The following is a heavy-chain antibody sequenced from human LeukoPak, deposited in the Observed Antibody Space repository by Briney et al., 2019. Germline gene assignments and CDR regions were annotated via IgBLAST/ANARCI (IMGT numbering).Heavy chain of an antibody. J-gene: IGHJ3*02. V-gene: IGHV3-23*01. D-gene: IGHD6-13*01. CDR3: AKDLGSSWPNDAFDI. Sequence: GGSLRLSCAASGFTFDDYAMHWVRQAPGKGLEWVSGISGSGGSTYYADSVKGRFTISRDNSKNTLYLQMSSLRAEDTAVYYCAKDLGSSWPNDAFDIWGQGTMVTVSS. CDR2: ISGSGGST. CDR1: GFTFDDYA.